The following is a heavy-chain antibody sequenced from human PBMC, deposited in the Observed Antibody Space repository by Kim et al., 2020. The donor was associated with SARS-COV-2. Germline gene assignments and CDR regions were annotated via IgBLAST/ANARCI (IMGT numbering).Heavy chain of an antibody. V-gene: IGHV3-33*01. Sequence: GGSLRLSCAASGFIFRNFGIHWVRQAPGKGLEWVAFISNDGTFTTYADSVKGRFTISRDYGENTAYLQMDSLFAGDTALYYCARPSSSHFDFWGQGTLVT. CDR2: ISNDGTFT. CDR1: GFIFRNFG. J-gene: IGHJ4*02. D-gene: IGHD3-10*01. CDR3: ARPSSSHFDF.